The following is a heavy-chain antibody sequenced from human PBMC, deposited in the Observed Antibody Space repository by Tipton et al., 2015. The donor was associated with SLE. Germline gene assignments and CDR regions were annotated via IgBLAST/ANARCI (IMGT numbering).Heavy chain of an antibody. Sequence: LRLSCTVSGGSISSGSYYWSWIRQPAGKGLEWIGRIYTSGSTNYNPSLKSRVTISVDTSKNQFSLKLSSVTAADTAVYYCAVGWGVSSWSDAFDIWGQGTMVTVSS. D-gene: IGHD6-19*01. CDR1: GGSISSGSYY. V-gene: IGHV4-61*02. CDR2: IYTSGST. CDR3: AVGWGVSSWSDAFDI. J-gene: IGHJ3*02.